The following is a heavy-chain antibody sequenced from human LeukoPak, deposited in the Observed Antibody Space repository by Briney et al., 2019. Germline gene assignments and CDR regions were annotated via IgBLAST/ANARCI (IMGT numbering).Heavy chain of an antibody. Sequence: GGSLRLSCAASGFTFDDYGISWVRQVPGKGLEWVSGINWNGGSTGYADSVKGRFTISRDNAKNSLYLQMNSLRAEDTALYYCARCGSEGLFFRYSSSYYLFYDYWGQGTLVTVSS. CDR3: ARCGSEGLFFRYSSSYYLFYDY. CDR1: GFTFDDYG. J-gene: IGHJ4*02. CDR2: INWNGGST. D-gene: IGHD6-13*01. V-gene: IGHV3-20*04.